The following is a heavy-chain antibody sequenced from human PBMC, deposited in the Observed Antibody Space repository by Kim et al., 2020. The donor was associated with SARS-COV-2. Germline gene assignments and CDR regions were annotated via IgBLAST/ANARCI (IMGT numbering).Heavy chain of an antibody. CDR2: INPNIGGT. CDR1: GYTFTDYH. V-gene: IGHV1-2*06. CDR3: ARGYDSSGGNY. J-gene: IGHJ4*02. D-gene: IGHD3-22*01. Sequence: ASVKVSCKSSGYTFTDYHMHWVRQAPGQGLEWMGRINPNIGGTKYAQKFQGRVTMTRDTSISTVYMELSILRSDDTAVYYCARGYDSSGGNYWGQGTLVT.